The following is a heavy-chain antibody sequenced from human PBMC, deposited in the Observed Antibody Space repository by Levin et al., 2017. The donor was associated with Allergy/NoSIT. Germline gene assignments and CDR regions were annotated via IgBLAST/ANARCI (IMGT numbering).Heavy chain of an antibody. Sequence: GESLKISCAASGFTFSSYAMSWVRQAPGKGLEWVSAISGSGGSTYYADSVKGRFTISRDNSKNTLYLQMNSLRAEDTAVYYCAKSMATSRWAYAFDIWGQGTMVTVSS. CDR2: ISGSGGST. D-gene: IGHD5-12*01. CDR3: AKSMATSRWAYAFDI. CDR1: GFTFSSYA. V-gene: IGHV3-23*01. J-gene: IGHJ3*02.